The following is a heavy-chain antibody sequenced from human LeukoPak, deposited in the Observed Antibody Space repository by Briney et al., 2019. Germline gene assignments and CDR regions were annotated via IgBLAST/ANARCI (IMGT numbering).Heavy chain of an antibody. CDR2: INSDGGGA. V-gene: IGHV3-74*01. CDR3: ARDVPHNWFDT. Sequence: GGSLRLSCAASGITFGNNWMHWVRQGPGKGLVWISRINSDGGGAIYAGSVKGRFTVSRDNAKNTLYLQMNSLRAEDTAVYYCARDVPHNWFDTWGQGTLVTVSS. CDR1: GITFGNNW. J-gene: IGHJ5*02.